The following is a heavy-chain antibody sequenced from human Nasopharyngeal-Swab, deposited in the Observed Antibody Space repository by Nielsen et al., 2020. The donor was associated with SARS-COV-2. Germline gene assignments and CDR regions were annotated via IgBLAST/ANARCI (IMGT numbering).Heavy chain of an antibody. V-gene: IGHV3-23*01. CDR2: ISGSGGST. Sequence: VRQAPGKGLEWVSAISGSGGSTYYADSVKGRFTISRDNSKNTLYLQMNSLRAEDTAVYYCYVLLWFGDYYYGMDVWGQGTTVTSP. CDR3: YVLLWFGDYYYGMDV. J-gene: IGHJ6*02. D-gene: IGHD3-10*01.